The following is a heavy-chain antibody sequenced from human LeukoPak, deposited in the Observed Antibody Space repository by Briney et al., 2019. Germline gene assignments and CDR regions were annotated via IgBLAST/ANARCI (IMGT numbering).Heavy chain of an antibody. J-gene: IGHJ6*03. Sequence: SGGSLRLSCAASGFTFSSYGMDWVRQAPGKGLEWVAFIRYDGSNKYYADSVKGRFTISRDNSKNTLYLQMNSLRAEDTAVYYCAKSPPETAGTYYMVVWGKRTTVTASS. D-gene: IGHD1-1*01. V-gene: IGHV3-30*02. CDR3: AKSPPETAGTYYMVV. CDR2: IRYDGSNK. CDR1: GFTFSSYG.